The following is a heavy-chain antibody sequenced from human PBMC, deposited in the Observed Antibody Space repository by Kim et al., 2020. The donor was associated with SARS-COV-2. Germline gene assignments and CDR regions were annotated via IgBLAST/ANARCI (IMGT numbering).Heavy chain of an antibody. D-gene: IGHD2-15*01. J-gene: IGHJ4*02. Sequence: GGSLRLSCAASGFTFSSYWMSWVRQAPGKGLEWVANIKQDGSEKYYVDSVKGRFTISRDNAKNSLYLQMNSLRAEDTAVYYCARDRGVVVDPDVEFDYWGQGTLVTVSS. CDR1: GFTFSSYW. CDR3: ARDRGVVVDPDVEFDY. CDR2: IKQDGSEK. V-gene: IGHV3-7*01.